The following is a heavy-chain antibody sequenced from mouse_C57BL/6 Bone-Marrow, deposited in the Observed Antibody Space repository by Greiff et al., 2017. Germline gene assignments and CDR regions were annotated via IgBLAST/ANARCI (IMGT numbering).Heavy chain of an antibody. J-gene: IGHJ2*01. D-gene: IGHD1-1*01. Sequence: VQLQQSGAELVRPGASVKLSCTASGFNIKDDYMHWVKQRPEQGLEWIGWIDPENGDTEYASKFQGKATITAETSSTTAYLQLSSLTSEDTAVYYCTTGMTTVVDYWGQGTTLTVSS. V-gene: IGHV14-4*01. CDR1: GFNIKDDY. CDR2: IDPENGDT. CDR3: TTGMTTVVDY.